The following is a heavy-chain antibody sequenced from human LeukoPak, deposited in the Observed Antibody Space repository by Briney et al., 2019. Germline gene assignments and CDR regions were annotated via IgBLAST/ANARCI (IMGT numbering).Heavy chain of an antibody. CDR2: ISGGGTST. D-gene: IGHD1-1*01. V-gene: IGHV3-23*01. CDR3: ARDAGTYFDF. Sequence: GGSLRLSCAASGFTFSTYAMSWVRQAPGRGLEWVSSISGGGTSTYYADSVKGRFTISRDNAKNSLFLQMNSLRADDTAMYFCARDAGTYFDFWGQGTLVAVSS. J-gene: IGHJ4*02. CDR1: GFTFSTYA.